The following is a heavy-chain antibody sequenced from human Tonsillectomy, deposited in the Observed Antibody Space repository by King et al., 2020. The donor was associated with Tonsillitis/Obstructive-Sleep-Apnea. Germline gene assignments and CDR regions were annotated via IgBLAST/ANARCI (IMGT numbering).Heavy chain of an antibody. CDR1: GYSFTTYW. J-gene: IGHJ6*02. CDR3: ARPVDGSYYLGDMDV. CDR2: IDPGDSYT. D-gene: IGHD1-26*01. V-gene: IGHV5-10-1*03. Sequence: QLVQSGAEVKKPGESLRISCKASGYSFTTYWISWVRQMPGKGLEWMGRIDPGDSYTDYSPSFEGHVTISTDKSITTAFLQWSSLRDSDSAMYYCARPVDGSYYLGDMDVWGQGTTVIVSS.